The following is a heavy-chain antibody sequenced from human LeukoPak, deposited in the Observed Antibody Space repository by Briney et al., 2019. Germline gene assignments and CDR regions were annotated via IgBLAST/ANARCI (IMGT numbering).Heavy chain of an antibody. CDR2: IYYSGST. J-gene: IGHJ4*02. CDR1: GGSVSSDNYY. V-gene: IGHV4-61*01. D-gene: IGHD6-19*01. Sequence: SETLSLACTVSGGSVSSDNYYWSWIRQPPGRGLEWIGYIYYSGSTNYNPSLKSRVTISVDTSKNQFSLKLSSVTAADTAVYYCAKGGHSSGWYHDYWGQGTLVTVSS. CDR3: AKGGHSSGWYHDY.